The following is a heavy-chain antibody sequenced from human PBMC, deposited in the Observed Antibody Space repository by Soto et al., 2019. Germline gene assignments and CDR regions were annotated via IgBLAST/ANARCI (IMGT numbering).Heavy chain of an antibody. D-gene: IGHD2-15*01. CDR2: ISRTGNP. CDR3: ARNGDYSSDF. V-gene: IGHV4-4*02. J-gene: IGHJ4*02. CDR1: GGSISSGYW. Sequence: QVQLHESGPGLVRSSETLSLTCAVSGGSISSGYWWGWVRQPPGKGLEWIGEISRTGNPNYNPSLKSRVTISVDTSKNRFYLRLRSMTAADTAVYYCARNGDYSSDFWGQGTLVTVSS.